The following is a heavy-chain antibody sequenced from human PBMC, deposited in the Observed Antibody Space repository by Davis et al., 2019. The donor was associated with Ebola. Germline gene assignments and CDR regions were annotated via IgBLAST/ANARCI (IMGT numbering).Heavy chain of an antibody. CDR1: GGSISSYY. CDR3: ARGELSSAFFGLDV. V-gene: IGHV4-59*01. CDR2: IYYSGST. J-gene: IGHJ6*02. D-gene: IGHD6-25*01. Sequence: SETLSLTCTVSGGSISSYYWSWIRQPPGKGLEWIGYIYYSGSTNYNPSLRSRVTLSIDTSKNQFSPKLSSVTAADTAVYYCARGELSSAFFGLDVWGQGATVTVSS.